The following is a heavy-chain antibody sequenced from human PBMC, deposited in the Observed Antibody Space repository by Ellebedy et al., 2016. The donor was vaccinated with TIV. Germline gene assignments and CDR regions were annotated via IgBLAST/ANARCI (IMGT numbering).Heavy chain of an antibody. CDR1: GGTFSTHA. J-gene: IGHJ4*02. CDR3: ASGYSVGSYGIDY. Sequence: AASLKVSCKASGGTFSTHAFNWVRQAPGQGLEWMGRIIPIRGVENYAHKFQGRITITAETSTSTAYMELNSLRSEDTAVYYCASGYSVGSYGIDYWGQGTLVTVSS. CDR2: IIPIRGVE. V-gene: IGHV1-69*04. D-gene: IGHD1-26*01.